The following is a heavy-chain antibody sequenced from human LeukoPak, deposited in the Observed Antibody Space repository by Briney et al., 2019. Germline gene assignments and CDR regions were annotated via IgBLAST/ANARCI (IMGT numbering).Heavy chain of an antibody. CDR2: FYYSGST. J-gene: IGHJ4*02. D-gene: IGHD3-22*01. Sequence: SETLSLTCTVSGGSISYHYWSWLTPPPWKGRECIGHFYYSGSTNYNPSLKSRVTISVDTSKNQFSLKLSSVTAADTAVYFCARGPPTDYYDSSGFYYVFDYWGQGTLVTVSS. CDR3: ARGPPTDYYDSSGFYYVFDY. V-gene: IGHV4-59*11. CDR1: GGSISYHY.